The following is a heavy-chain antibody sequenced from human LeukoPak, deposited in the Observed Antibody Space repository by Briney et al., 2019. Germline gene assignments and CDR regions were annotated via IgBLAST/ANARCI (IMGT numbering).Heavy chain of an antibody. Sequence: PGGSLRLSCTASGFTFSSYELTWVRQAPGKGLEWVSYISSSGTTIYHADSVKGRFTISRDNAKNSLYLQMNSLRAEDTAVYYCARGPDFDYWGPGTLVTVSS. CDR1: GFTFSSYE. V-gene: IGHV3-48*03. J-gene: IGHJ4*02. CDR2: ISSSGTTI. CDR3: ARGPDFDY.